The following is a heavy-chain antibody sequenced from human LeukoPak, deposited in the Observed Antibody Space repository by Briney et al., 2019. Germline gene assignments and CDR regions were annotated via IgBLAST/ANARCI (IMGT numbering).Heavy chain of an antibody. CDR3: AGEGGYSYGLYGDYYGMDV. J-gene: IGHJ6*02. Sequence: ASGTVSCTASGYTFTTYAIIWVRQAPGQRLEWMGWISAYNGNTNYAQKLQGRVTMTTDTSTSTAYMELRSLRSDDTAVYYCAGEGGYSYGLYGDYYGMDVWGQGTTVTVSS. CDR2: ISAYNGNT. CDR1: GYTFTTYA. V-gene: IGHV1-18*01. D-gene: IGHD5-18*01.